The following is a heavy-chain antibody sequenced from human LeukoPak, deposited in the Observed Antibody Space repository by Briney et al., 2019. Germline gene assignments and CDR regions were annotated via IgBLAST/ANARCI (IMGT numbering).Heavy chain of an antibody. V-gene: IGHV3-48*01. J-gene: IGHJ6*02. CDR3: ARGYRYGMDV. Sequence: PGGTLRLSCTASGFTFSSYGMHWVRQAPGKGLEWVSFVSNSGSATYYAVSVKGRFIISRDNAKSSLYLQMNSLRAEDTAVYYCARGYRYGMDVWGQGTTVTVSS. D-gene: IGHD5-18*01. CDR1: GFTFSSYG. CDR2: VSNSGSAT.